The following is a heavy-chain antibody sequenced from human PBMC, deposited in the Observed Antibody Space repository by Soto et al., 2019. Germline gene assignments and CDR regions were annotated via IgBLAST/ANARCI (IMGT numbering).Heavy chain of an antibody. CDR3: ARAGYGSASGYYYYGMDV. D-gene: IGHD3-10*01. CDR2: ISYDGSNK. Sequence: GVSLRLSCAASGFTFSSYAMHWVRQAPGKGLEWVAVISYDGSNKYYADSVKGRFTISRDNSKNTLYLQMNSLRAEDTAVYYCARAGYGSASGYYYYGMDVWGQGTTVTVYS. J-gene: IGHJ6*02. CDR1: GFTFSSYA. V-gene: IGHV3-30-3*01.